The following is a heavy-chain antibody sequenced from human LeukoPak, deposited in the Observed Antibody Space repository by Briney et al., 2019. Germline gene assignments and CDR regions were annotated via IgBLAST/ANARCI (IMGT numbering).Heavy chain of an antibody. J-gene: IGHJ4*02. CDR3: AKDHRAVAWPSDFDY. D-gene: IGHD4-23*01. CDR2: ISAYDGST. CDR1: GFTFSNYA. Sequence: HAGGSLRLSCAASGFTFSNYAMSWVRQAPGKGLEWVSTISAYDGSTSYADSVKGRFTISRDNSKNTLYLQMNSLRAEDAAVYYCAKDHRAVAWPSDFDYWGQGTLVTVSS. V-gene: IGHV3-23*01.